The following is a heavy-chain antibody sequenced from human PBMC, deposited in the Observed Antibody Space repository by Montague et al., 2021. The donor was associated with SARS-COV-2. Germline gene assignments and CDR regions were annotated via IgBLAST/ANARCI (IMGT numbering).Heavy chain of an antibody. J-gene: IGHJ4*02. CDR1: GFTFTSYW. Sequence: SLRLSCAASGFTFTSYWMSWVRQAPGKGLEWVANIKQDGSEKYYVDSVKGRFTIARDNAKNSLYLQMNSPRAEDTAVYYCARVPSSSWYFDSWGQGTLVTVSS. CDR3: ARVPSSSWYFDS. CDR2: IKQDGSEK. V-gene: IGHV3-7*01. D-gene: IGHD6-13*01.